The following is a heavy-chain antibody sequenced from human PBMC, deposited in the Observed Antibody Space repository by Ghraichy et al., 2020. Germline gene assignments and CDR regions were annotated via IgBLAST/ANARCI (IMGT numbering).Heavy chain of an antibody. V-gene: IGHV3-30*03. Sequence: GGSLRLSCAASGFTFSSYGMHWVRQAPGKGLEWVAVISYDGSNKYYADSVKGRFTISRDNSKNTLYLQMNSLRAEDTAVYYCARDEAYCSSTSCYIFFLGMDVWGQGTTVTVSS. CDR1: GFTFSSYG. CDR2: ISYDGSNK. J-gene: IGHJ6*02. CDR3: ARDEAYCSSTSCYIFFLGMDV. D-gene: IGHD2-2*01.